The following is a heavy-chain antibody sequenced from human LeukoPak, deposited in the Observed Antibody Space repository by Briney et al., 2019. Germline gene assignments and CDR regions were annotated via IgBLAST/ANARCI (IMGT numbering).Heavy chain of an antibody. J-gene: IGHJ4*02. Sequence: ASVKVSCKASGYTFTGYYVHWVRQATGQGLEWMGWMNPNSGNTGYAQKFQGRVTITRNTSISTAYMELSSLRSEDTAVYYCARGGTGTTLGLFSIDFDYWGQGTLVTVSS. D-gene: IGHD1-7*01. CDR2: MNPNSGNT. V-gene: IGHV1-8*03. CDR3: ARGGTGTTLGLFSIDFDY. CDR1: GYTFTGYY.